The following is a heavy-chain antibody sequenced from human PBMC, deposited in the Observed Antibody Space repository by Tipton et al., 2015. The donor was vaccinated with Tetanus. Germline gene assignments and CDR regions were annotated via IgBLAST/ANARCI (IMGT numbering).Heavy chain of an antibody. CDR1: GYTFTSYG. J-gene: IGHJ4*02. V-gene: IGHV1-18*01. CDR3: GRSDETTVTTMVDC. Sequence: QLVQSGAEVRKPGASVKVSCKASGYTFTSYGISWVRQAPGQGLEWMGWISAYNGNTNYAQKLQGRVTMTTDTSTSTAYMELRSLRSDDTAVYYCGRSDETTVTTMVDCWGQGTLVTVSS. CDR2: ISAYNGNT. D-gene: IGHD4-17*01.